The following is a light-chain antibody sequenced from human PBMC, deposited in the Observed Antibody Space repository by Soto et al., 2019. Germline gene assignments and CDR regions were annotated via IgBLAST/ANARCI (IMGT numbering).Light chain of an antibody. CDR2: LGS. CDR3: MQALQTPVT. CDR1: QTLLHSSGYNY. Sequence: DIVMTQSPLSLPVTPGEPASISCRSSQTLLHSSGYNYLDWYLQKPGQSPQLLIYLGSNRASGVPDRFSGSGVGTDFTLNISRMEAEDVGVYYCMQALQTPVTFGQGTKLEIK. J-gene: IGKJ2*01. V-gene: IGKV2-28*01.